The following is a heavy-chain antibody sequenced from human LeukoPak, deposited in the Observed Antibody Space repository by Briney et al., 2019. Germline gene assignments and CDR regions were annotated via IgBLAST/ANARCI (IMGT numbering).Heavy chain of an antibody. D-gene: IGHD1-1*01. CDR3: ATYLNVVTTLYFQH. J-gene: IGHJ1*01. Sequence: PSETLSLTCTVSGGSISSGGYYWSWIRQHPGKSLEWIGYIYYSGSTYYNPSLKSRVTISVDTSKNQFSLKLSSVTAADTAVYYCATYLNVVTTLYFQHWGQGTLVTVSS. CDR1: GGSISSGGYY. CDR2: IYYSGST. V-gene: IGHV4-31*03.